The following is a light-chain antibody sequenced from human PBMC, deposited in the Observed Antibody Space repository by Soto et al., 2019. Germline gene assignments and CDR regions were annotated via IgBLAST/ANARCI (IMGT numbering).Light chain of an antibody. CDR1: HNVDNW. CDR3: QQYVSYPRT. Sequence: DIEMTQSPSSLFASVGDRVTITCRASHNVDNWVAWYQQKPEKAPKSLIYAASSLHSGVPLRFSGSGSWALFTLTISNLQPEDFATYYCQQYVSYPRTFGQGTKVEIK. V-gene: IGKV1D-16*01. J-gene: IGKJ1*01. CDR2: AAS.